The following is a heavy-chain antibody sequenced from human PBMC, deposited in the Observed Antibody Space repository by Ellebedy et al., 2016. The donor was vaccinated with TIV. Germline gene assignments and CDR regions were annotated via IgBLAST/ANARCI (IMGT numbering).Heavy chain of an antibody. CDR3: ARLLGVGATVGLVDN. Sequence: MPSETLSLTCTVSGGSISSSSYCWGWIRQPPGKGPEWIGSLFYTGGTYENPSLKSRVSISVDTAKNQFFLSVSSVTATDTAVYYCARLLGVGATVGLVDNWGPGTLVTVSS. J-gene: IGHJ4*02. V-gene: IGHV4-39*01. CDR1: GGSISSSSYC. CDR2: LFYTGGT. D-gene: IGHD1-26*01.